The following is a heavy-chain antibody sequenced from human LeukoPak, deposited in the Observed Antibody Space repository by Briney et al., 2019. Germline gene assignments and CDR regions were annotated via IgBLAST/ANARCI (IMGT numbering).Heavy chain of an antibody. CDR2: TNHSGST. CDR3: TREAPPLSAHFDY. J-gene: IGHJ4*02. Sequence: SETLSLTCAVYGGSFSGYYWSWIRQPPGKGLEWIGETNHSGSTNYNPSLKSRVTISVDTSKNQFSLKLSSVTAADTAVYYCTREAPPLSAHFDYWGQGTLVTVSS. CDR1: GGSFSGYY. V-gene: IGHV4-34*01.